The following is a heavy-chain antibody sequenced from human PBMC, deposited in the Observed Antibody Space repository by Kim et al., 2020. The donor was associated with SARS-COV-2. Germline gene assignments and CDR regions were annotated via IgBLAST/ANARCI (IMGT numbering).Heavy chain of an antibody. V-gene: IGHV4-34*01. J-gene: IGHJ4*02. D-gene: IGHD6-25*01. Sequence: SETLSLTCDVSGESFNGYFWTWIRQPPGKGLEWIGQANHNGFVNYNPSLKSRVNIQADSSQSQFSLKLKSVTAADTALYFCARGSLRNYYDSSGGLFDYWGQGILVTVSS. CDR2: ANHNGFV. CDR3: ARGSLRNYYDSSGGLFDY. CDR1: GESFNGYF.